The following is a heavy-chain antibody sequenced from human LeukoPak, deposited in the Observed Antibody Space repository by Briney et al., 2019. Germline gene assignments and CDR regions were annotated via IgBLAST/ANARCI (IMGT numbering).Heavy chain of an antibody. Sequence: KPSETLSLTCTVSGGSVNSDNYYWSWIRQPPGRGLEWIGYIFYTGSTNYNSSLKSRVTISVDTSKNQFSLKVSSVTAADTAVYYCARDVGFDWGQGTLVTVSS. CDR1: GGSVNSDNYY. CDR2: IFYTGST. D-gene: IGHD6-25*01. V-gene: IGHV4-61*01. J-gene: IGHJ4*02. CDR3: ARDVGFD.